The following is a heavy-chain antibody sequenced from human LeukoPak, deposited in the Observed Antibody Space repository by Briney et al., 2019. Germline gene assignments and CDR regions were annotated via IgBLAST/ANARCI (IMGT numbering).Heavy chain of an antibody. D-gene: IGHD5-18*01. CDR3: ARPGVGSGRYGAFDI. CDR1: GGSISSYY. J-gene: IGHJ3*02. Sequence: SSETLSLTCTVSGGSISSYYWSWIRQPPGKGLEWIGYIYYSGSTNYNPSLKSRVTISLDTSKNQFSLKLSSVTAADTAVYYCARPGVGSGRYGAFDIWGQGTMVTVSS. V-gene: IGHV4-59*08. CDR2: IYYSGST.